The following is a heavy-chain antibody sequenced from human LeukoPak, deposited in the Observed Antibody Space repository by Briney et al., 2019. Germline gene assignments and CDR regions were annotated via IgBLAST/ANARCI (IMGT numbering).Heavy chain of an antibody. J-gene: IGHJ4*02. CDR3: ASLMGDRTPGY. D-gene: IGHD3-16*01. Sequence: KSGGSLRLSCAASGFTLIHYYMSWIRQTPGQGLVWVSYFSSSGSTIYYADSGKGRFTLSRDNAKSALYLQMNSLGAEDTAVYYCASLMGDRTPGYWGQGTMVTVSS. CDR1: GFTLIHYY. CDR2: FSSSGSTI. V-gene: IGHV3-11*04.